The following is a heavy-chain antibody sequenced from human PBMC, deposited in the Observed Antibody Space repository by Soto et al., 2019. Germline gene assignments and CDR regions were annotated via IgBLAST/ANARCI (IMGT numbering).Heavy chain of an antibody. V-gene: IGHV3-9*01. J-gene: IGHJ5*02. Sequence: EVQLVESGGGLVQPGRYLRLSCADSGFTFDDSVMHWVRQAPGKRLDWVSGIRWNSGSIGYADSVQGRFTISRDNAKHVLYLQMPKLRAEDTALYYCAKEAGTVTTSGWFDPWGQGTLVTVSS. CDR2: IRWNSGSI. CDR1: GFTFDDSV. CDR3: AKEAGTVTTSGWFDP. D-gene: IGHD4-17*01.